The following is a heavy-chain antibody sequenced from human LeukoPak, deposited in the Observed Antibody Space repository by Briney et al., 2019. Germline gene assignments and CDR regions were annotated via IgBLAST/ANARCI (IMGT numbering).Heavy chain of an antibody. CDR3: AKDRSSGWYDAFDI. D-gene: IGHD6-19*01. Sequence: PGGSLRLSRAASGYTFNSYAMSWARQAPGKGLEGVFYISGGGGNTYYSDSVKGRFTISRDNSKNTLYLQLNSLRAEDTAVYYCAKDRSSGWYDAFDIWGQGTMVIVSS. CDR1: GYTFNSYA. CDR2: ISGGGGNT. V-gene: IGHV3-23*01. J-gene: IGHJ3*02.